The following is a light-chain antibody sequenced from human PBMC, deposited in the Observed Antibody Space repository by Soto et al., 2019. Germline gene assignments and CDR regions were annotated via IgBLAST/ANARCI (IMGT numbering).Light chain of an antibody. J-gene: IGLJ2*01. CDR3: AAWDDSLNALV. Sequence: QSVLAQPRSASETPGQWVTFYCSGSSSNIGRKPVNWYQQLPGTAPKLLIYTNSLRPSGVPDRFSGSKSGTSASLAITGLQSEDEANYYCAAWDDSLNALVFGGGTKATVL. CDR2: TNS. V-gene: IGLV1-44*01. CDR1: SSNIGRKP.